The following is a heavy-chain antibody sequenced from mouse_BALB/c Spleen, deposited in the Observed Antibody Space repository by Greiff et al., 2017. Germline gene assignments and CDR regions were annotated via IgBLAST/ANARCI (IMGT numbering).Heavy chain of an antibody. CDR1: GFTFSSFG. CDR3: AREDYYGSSYWFAY. J-gene: IGHJ3*01. D-gene: IGHD1-1*01. V-gene: IGHV5-17*02. Sequence: EVKLMESGGGLVQPGGSRKLSCAASGFTFSSFGMHWVRQAPEKGLEWVAYISSGSSTIYYADTVKGRFTISRDNPKNTLFLQMTSLRSEDTAMYYCAREDYYGSSYWFAYWGQGTLVTVSA. CDR2: ISSGSSTI.